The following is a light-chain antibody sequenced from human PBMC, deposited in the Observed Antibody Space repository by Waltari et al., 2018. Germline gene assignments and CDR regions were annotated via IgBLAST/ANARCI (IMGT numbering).Light chain of an antibody. Sequence: QSALTQPPSASGSPGQSVTISCTGTGSDVGGYTYVSWYQLHPGKAPKLIIYEVSKRPSGVPDRLSGSKSGNTASLTVSGLRTEDEADYYCSSYGGNNNLAVFGTGTKVIVL. CDR1: GSDVGGYTY. CDR3: SSYGGNNNLAV. CDR2: EVS. J-gene: IGLJ1*01. V-gene: IGLV2-8*01.